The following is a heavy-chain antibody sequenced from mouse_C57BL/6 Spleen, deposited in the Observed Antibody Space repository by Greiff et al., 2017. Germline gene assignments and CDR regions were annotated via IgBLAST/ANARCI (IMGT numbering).Heavy chain of an antibody. CDR1: GYSFTGYY. CDR3: ARGGGVVTFDY. Sequence: VQLQQSGPELVKPGASVKISCKASGYSFTGYYMNWVKQSPEKSLEWIGEINPSTGGTTYNQKFKAKATLTVDKSSSTAYMQRKSLAAEDSAVYYWARGGGVVTFDYWGQGTTLTVSS. D-gene: IGHD2-2*01. V-gene: IGHV1-42*01. CDR2: INPSTGGT. J-gene: IGHJ2*01.